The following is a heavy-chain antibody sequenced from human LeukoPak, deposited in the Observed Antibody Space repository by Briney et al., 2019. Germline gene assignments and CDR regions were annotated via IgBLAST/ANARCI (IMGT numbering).Heavy chain of an antibody. CDR2: SNANSGGV. J-gene: IGHJ4*02. Sequence: ASVKVSCKASGYTFSGYYMHWVRQAPGQRVAGMGWSNANSGGVHFAQKLRGRVTMTRDTSTSTAYMELSRLKSDDTGVYYCARVVVVPAVYFDHWGQGALVTVSS. V-gene: IGHV1-2*02. CDR1: GYTFSGYY. D-gene: IGHD2-2*01. CDR3: ARVVVVPAVYFDH.